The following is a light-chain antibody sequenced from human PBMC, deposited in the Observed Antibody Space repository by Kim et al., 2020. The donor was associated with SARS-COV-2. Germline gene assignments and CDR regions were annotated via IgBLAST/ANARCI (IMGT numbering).Light chain of an antibody. J-gene: IGLJ1*01. CDR2: YDS. V-gene: IGLV3-21*04. CDR1: NIGSKS. Sequence: PGKTARITCGGNNIGSKSVHWYQQKPGQAPVLVIYYDSDRPSGIPERFSGSNSGNTATLTIGRVEAGDEADYYCQVWDSSSDHRGVFGTGTKVTVL. CDR3: QVWDSSSDHRGV.